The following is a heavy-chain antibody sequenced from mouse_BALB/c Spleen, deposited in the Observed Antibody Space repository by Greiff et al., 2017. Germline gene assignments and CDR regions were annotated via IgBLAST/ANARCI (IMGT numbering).Heavy chain of an antibody. D-gene: IGHD3-3*01. CDR2: IDPENGDT. Sequence: VQLQQSGAELVRSGASVKLSCTDSGFNIKDYYMHWVKQRPEQGLEWIGWIDPENGDTEYAPKFQGKATMTADTSSNTAYLQLSSLTSEDTAVYYCARWGWDRAMDYWGQGTSVTVSS. CDR1: GFNIKDYY. V-gene: IGHV14-4*02. CDR3: ARWGWDRAMDY. J-gene: IGHJ4*01.